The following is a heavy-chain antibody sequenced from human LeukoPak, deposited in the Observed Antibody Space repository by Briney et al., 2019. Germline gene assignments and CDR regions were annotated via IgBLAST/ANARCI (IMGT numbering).Heavy chain of an antibody. CDR2: INPNSGGT. D-gene: IGHD3-16*01. CDR3: ARDARRVFGAGAHFDY. Sequence: GASVKASCKASGYTFTGYYMHWVRQAPGQGLEWMGWINPNSGGTNYAQKFQGRVTMTRDTSISTAYMELSSLRSEDTAVYYCARDARRVFGAGAHFDYWGQGTLVTVSS. V-gene: IGHV1-2*02. J-gene: IGHJ4*02. CDR1: GYTFTGYY.